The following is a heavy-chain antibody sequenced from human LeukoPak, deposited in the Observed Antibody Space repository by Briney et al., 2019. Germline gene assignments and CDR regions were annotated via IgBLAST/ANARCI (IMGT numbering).Heavy chain of an antibody. CDR1: GSRFTSYW. CDR2: IYPGDSDT. D-gene: IGHD5-18*01. J-gene: IGHJ4*02. Sequence: GGSLQISCQGSGSRFTSYWIGWARQMPGKGLEWMGIIYPGDSDTRYSPSFQGQVTISADKSISTAYLQWSSLKASDTAMYYCVSGYSYQAGFDYWGQGTLVTVSS. CDR3: VSGYSYQAGFDY. V-gene: IGHV5-51*01.